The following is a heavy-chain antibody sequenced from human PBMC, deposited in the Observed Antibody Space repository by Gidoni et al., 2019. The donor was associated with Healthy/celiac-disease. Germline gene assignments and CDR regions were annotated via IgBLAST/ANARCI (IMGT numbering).Heavy chain of an antibody. CDR3: ARQVIQQWLFSWFDP. CDR2: IYYIGST. J-gene: IGHJ5*02. Sequence: QLQLQESGPGLVKPSETLSLTCTVPGGSISSSSYYWGWIRQPPGKGLEWIGIIYYIGSTYYNPSLKSRVTISVDTSKNQFSLKLSSVTAADTAVYYCARQVIQQWLFSWFDPWGQGTLVTVSS. CDR1: GGSISSSSYY. V-gene: IGHV4-39*01. D-gene: IGHD6-19*01.